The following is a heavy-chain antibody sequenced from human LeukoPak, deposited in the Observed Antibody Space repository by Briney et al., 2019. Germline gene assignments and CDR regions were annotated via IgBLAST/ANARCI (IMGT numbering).Heavy chain of an antibody. J-gene: IGHJ4*02. CDR3: ARDDGWGLYFDY. CDR2: ISSSGNTI. V-gene: IGHV3-11*04. D-gene: IGHD5-24*01. CDR1: GFTFSDYY. Sequence: GGSLRLSCAASGFTFSDYYMSWIRQAPGKGLEWVSYISSSGNTIYYADSVKGRFTISRDNAKNSLFLQMNSLRAEDTAVYYCARDDGWGLYFDYWGQGILVTVSS.